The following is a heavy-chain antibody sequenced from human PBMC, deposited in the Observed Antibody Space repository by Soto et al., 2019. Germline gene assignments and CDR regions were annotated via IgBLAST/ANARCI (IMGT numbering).Heavy chain of an antibody. CDR3: AHGTVYCSAHSGYPASHYGMDC. Sequence: QVQLVQSDVQVKKPGALVKVSCKASDNMCSTYGITWVRQAPGRGLEWMAWTNFDSGNTRYGQKSQGRVTVPTDTSTSTAYLDLRSLKPDDTAIYCCAHGTVYCSAHSGYPASHYGMDCCGQGTTVTVSS. CDR2: TNFDSGNT. V-gene: IGHV1-18*04. CDR1: DNMCSTYG. J-gene: IGHJ6*02. D-gene: IGHD2-15*01.